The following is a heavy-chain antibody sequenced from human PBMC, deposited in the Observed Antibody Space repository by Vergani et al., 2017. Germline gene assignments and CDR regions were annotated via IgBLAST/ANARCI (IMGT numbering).Heavy chain of an antibody. CDR2: IYWNDAK. V-gene: IGHV2-5*01. Sequence: QITLKESGPTLVKPTQTLTLTCTFSGFSLSTSGVGVGWIRQPPGKALEWLALIYWNDAKRYSPSLKSRLTITKDTSRNQVVLTMTNMDPVDTATYYCAHRQKGGVLVVTFNEYYAFDIWGQGTMVTVSS. D-gene: IGHD2-21*02. CDR3: AHRQKGGVLVVTFNEYYAFDI. J-gene: IGHJ3*02. CDR1: GFSLSTSGVG.